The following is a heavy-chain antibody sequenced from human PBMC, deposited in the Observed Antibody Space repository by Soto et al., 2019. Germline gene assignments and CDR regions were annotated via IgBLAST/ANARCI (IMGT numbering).Heavy chain of an antibody. V-gene: IGHV4-59*01. CDR1: GGSISSYY. Sequence: ASETLSLTCTVSGGSISSYYWSWIRQPPGKGLEWIGYIYYSGSTNCNPSLKSRVTISVDTSKNQFSLKLSSVTAADTAVYYCARDFAGNWFDPWGQGTLVTVSS. J-gene: IGHJ5*02. CDR2: IYYSGST. CDR3: ARDFAGNWFDP.